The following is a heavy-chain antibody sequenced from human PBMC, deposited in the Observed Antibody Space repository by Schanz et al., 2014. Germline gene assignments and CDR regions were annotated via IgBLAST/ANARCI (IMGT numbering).Heavy chain of an antibody. CDR1: GYTFTSYY. CDR2: INPSVGNT. Sequence: QVQLVQSGAEVKKPGASVKVSCEASGYTFTSYYIHWFRQAPGQGLEWMGLINPSVGNTNYAQKCRGRVTMTRDTSASTVYMELSSLRTEATAVYFCARGPSTGAFDIWGQGTMVTVSS. CDR3: ARGPSTGAFDI. V-gene: IGHV1-46*03. J-gene: IGHJ3*02.